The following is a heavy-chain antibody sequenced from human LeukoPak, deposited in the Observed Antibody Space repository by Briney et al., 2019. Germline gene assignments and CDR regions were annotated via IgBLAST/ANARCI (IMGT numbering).Heavy chain of an antibody. CDR1: GHSISNYY. V-gene: IGHV4-59*01. Sequence: PSETLSLTCTVSGHSISNYYWSWIRQPPGKGLEWIGYIYYSGSTNYNPSLKSRVTISVDTSKNQFSLKLSSVTAADTAVYYCARVVDCSSTSCYAENWFDPWGQGTLVTVSS. CDR3: ARVVDCSSTSCYAENWFDP. J-gene: IGHJ5*02. CDR2: IYYSGST. D-gene: IGHD2-2*01.